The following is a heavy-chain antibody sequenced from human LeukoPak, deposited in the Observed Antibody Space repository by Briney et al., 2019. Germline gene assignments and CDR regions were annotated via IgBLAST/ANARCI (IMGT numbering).Heavy chain of an antibody. V-gene: IGHV1-18*01. CDR3: ARGSTARYYYDSSGYYRGADDY. CDR1: GYTFTSYG. J-gene: IGHJ4*02. CDR2: ISAYNGNT. D-gene: IGHD3-22*01. Sequence: ASVKVSCKASGYTFTSYGISWVRQAPGQGLEWMGWISAYNGNTNYAQKLQGRVTMTTDTSTSTAYMELRSLRSDDTAVYYCARGSTARYYYDSSGYYRGADDYWGQGTLVTISS.